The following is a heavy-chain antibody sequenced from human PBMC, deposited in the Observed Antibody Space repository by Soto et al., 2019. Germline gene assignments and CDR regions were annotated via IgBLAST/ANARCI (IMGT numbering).Heavy chain of an antibody. J-gene: IGHJ5*02. D-gene: IGHD2-2*01. CDR3: ARSLVVVPAAKVWFDP. V-gene: IGHV4-59*01. CDR2: IYYSGST. Sequence: TSETLSLTCTVSGGSISSYYWSWIRQPPGKGLEWIGYIYYSGSTNYNPSLKSRVTISVDTSKNQFSLKLSSVTAADTAVYYCARSLVVVPAAKVWFDPWGQGTLVTVSA. CDR1: GGSISSYY.